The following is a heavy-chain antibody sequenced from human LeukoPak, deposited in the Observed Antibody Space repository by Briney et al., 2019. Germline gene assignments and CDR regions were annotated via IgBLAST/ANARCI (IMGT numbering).Heavy chain of an antibody. CDR3: ARGAGITGAFDI. D-gene: IGHD1-14*01. CDR2: ISRNSGNI. Sequence: PGGSLRPSCAASGFTFDDYAMHWVRQAPGKGLEWVSGISRNSGNIGYADSVKGRFTISRDNAKNSLYLQMNSLRAEDTAVYYCARGAGITGAFDIWGQGTMVTVSS. V-gene: IGHV3-9*01. J-gene: IGHJ3*02. CDR1: GFTFDDYA.